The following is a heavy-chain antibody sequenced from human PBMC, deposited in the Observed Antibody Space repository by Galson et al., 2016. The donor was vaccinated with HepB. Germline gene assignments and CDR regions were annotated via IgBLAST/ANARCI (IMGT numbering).Heavy chain of an antibody. D-gene: IGHD3-3*01. V-gene: IGHV3-33*01. Sequence: SLRLSCATSGFTFTSYGMHWVRQAPGKGLEWVAVIWYDGSNTFYGDSVKGRFIISRDIPKRTVFLQMNSLRADDAAVHYCARGLVEWSFPYYSAMDVWGQGTTVTVSS. J-gene: IGHJ6*02. CDR1: GFTFTSYG. CDR3: ARGLVEWSFPYYSAMDV. CDR2: IWYDGSNT.